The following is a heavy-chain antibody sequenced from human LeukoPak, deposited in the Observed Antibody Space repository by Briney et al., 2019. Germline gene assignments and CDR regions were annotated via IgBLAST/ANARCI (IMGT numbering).Heavy chain of an antibody. CDR2: ISTYNGDT. J-gene: IGHJ4*02. Sequence: ASVKVSCKASGYTFTSYGIRWVRQAPGQGLEWMGWISTYNGDTNYAQKLQGRVTMTTDTSTSTAYMALRSLRFDDTAVYYCARDHNWVVDYWGQGTLVTVSS. CDR3: ARDHNWVVDY. D-gene: IGHD1-1*01. CDR1: GYTFTSYG. V-gene: IGHV1-18*01.